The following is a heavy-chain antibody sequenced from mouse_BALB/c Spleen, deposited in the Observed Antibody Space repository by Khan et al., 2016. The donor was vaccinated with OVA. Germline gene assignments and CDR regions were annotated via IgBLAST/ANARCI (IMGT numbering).Heavy chain of an antibody. V-gene: IGHV5-6*01. J-gene: IGHJ4*01. CDR2: ISTSGRYT. CDR3: ARCLYGSSYEYDAMDY. Sequence: EVELVESGGDLVKPGGSLKLSCAASGFTFSSYGMSWVRPTPDKRLEWVAIISTSGRYTYYPDSVKGRFTISRDNAKNTLYLQLSSLKAVDTAMYYCARCLYGSSYEYDAMDYWGQGTSVTVSS. CDR1: GFTFSSYG. D-gene: IGHD1-1*01.